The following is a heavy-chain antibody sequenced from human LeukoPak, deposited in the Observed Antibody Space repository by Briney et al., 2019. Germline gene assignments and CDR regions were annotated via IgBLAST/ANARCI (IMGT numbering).Heavy chain of an antibody. CDR3: ARGRGYDRTGYVYYFDF. CDR2: MNPNSGNT. V-gene: IGHV1-8*01. J-gene: IGHJ4*02. Sequence: ASVKVSCKASGYSFTSYDIHWVRQAPGQGFAWVGWMNPNSGNTGHAQEFQGRVTMTRDTSMSTAYMELSSLRYEDTAVYYCARGRGYDRTGYVYYFDFWGQGTLVTVSS. D-gene: IGHD3-22*01. CDR1: GYSFTSYD.